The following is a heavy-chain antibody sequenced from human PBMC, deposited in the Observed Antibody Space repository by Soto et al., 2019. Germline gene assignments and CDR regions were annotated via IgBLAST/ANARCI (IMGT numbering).Heavy chain of an antibody. J-gene: IGHJ6*02. Sequence: QVQLQESGPGLVKPSETLSLTCTVSGGSISSYYWSWIRQPPGKGLEWIGYIYYSGSTNYNPSLKSRVTISVDTSKNQFSLKLSSVTAADTAVYYCARGNDILIGYYIYYYGMDVWGQGTTVTVSS. CDR2: IYYSGST. V-gene: IGHV4-59*01. CDR3: ARGNDILIGYYIYYYGMDV. D-gene: IGHD3-9*01. CDR1: GGSISSYY.